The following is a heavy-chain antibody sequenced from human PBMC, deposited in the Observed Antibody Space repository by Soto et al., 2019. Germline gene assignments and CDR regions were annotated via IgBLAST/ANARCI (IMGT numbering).Heavy chain of an antibody. D-gene: IGHD1-26*01. CDR1: GGTFNNYA. V-gene: IGHV1-69*06. CDR3: ARLIGEGYSGTYGLDY. Sequence: VQLVESGAEVKKPGSSVKVSCKASGGTFNNYAISWVRQAPGQGLEWMGGIIPLFGATNYAQHFQGRVTITADKFTSTSYMELSSLKSEDTAVYYCARLIGEGYSGTYGLDYWGQGTLVTVSS. CDR2: IIPLFGAT. J-gene: IGHJ4*02.